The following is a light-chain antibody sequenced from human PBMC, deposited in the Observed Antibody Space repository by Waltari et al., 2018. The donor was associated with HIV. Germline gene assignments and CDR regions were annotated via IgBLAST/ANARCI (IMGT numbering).Light chain of an antibody. CDR3: YSYAGREGLLHV. CDR1: NSDVGTYNL. CDR2: EVT. J-gene: IGLJ1*01. Sequence: QSALTQPASVSGSPGQSITISCTGTNSDVGTYNLVSWYQQHPGNAPQLMIYEVTKRPSGVSSRFSGSKTGNTDSLTISGLQPEDEADYYCYSYAGREGLLHVFGTGTKVTVL. V-gene: IGLV2-23*02.